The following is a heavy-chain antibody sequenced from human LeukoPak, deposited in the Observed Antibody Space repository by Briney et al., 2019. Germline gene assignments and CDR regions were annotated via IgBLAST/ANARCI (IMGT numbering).Heavy chain of an antibody. D-gene: IGHD5-18*01. V-gene: IGHV3-21*01. CDR3: ARELRGYSDKYYYYGLDV. CDR1: GFTFSTYT. Sequence: GGSLRLSCAASGFTFSTYTMNWVRQAPGKGLEWVSSISCSSSYIYYADSVKGRFTISRDNAKNSLYLQMNSLRAEDTAVYYCARELRGYSDKYYYYGLDVWGQGTTVTVSS. J-gene: IGHJ6*02. CDR2: ISCSSSYI.